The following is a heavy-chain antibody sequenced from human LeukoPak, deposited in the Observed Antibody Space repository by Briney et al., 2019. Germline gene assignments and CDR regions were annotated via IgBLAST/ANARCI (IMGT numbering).Heavy chain of an antibody. V-gene: IGHV1-2*02. J-gene: IGHJ4*02. D-gene: IGHD3-10*01. CDR2: INPNSGGT. CDR1: GYTFTGYY. CDR3: ARVQSRITMVRGVIFGY. Sequence: ASVKVSCKASGYTFTGYYMHWVRQAPGQGLEWMGWINPNSGGTNYAQKFQGRVTMTRDTSISTAYMELSRLRSDDTAVYYCARVQSRITMVRGVIFGYWGQGTLVTVSS.